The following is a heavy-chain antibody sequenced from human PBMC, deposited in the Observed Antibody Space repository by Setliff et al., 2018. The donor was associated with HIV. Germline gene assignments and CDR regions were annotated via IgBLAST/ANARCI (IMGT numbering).Heavy chain of an antibody. V-gene: IGHV1-18*01. J-gene: IGHJ4*02. CDR1: GFAFTNYG. CDR3: ARGWDYGVRKPED. Sequence: ASVKVSCKTSGFAFTNYGFTWVRQAPGQGLEWMGWISAYSGETFSTLKFRDRVTLTTDTSTNTAHMELRSLTYGDAAVYFCARGWDYGVRKPEDWGQGTLVTGSS. CDR2: ISAYSGET. D-gene: IGHD3-10*01.